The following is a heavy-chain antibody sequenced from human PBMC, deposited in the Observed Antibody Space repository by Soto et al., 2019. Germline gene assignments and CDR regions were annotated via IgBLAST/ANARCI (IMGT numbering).Heavy chain of an antibody. CDR3: ASPGGRFLEWLSPGNDAFDI. D-gene: IGHD3-3*01. CDR2: ISGSGGST. CDR1: GFTFSSYA. Sequence: GGSLRLSCAASGFTFSSYAMSWVRQAPGKGLEWVSAISGSGGSTYYADSVKGRFTISRDNSKNTLYLQMNSLRAEDTAVYYCASPGGRFLEWLSPGNDAFDIWGQGTMVTVSS. J-gene: IGHJ3*02. V-gene: IGHV3-23*01.